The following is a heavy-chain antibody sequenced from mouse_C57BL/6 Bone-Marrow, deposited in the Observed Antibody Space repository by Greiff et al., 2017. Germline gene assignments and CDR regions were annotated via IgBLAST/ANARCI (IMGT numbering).Heavy chain of an antibody. V-gene: IGHV5-6*02. J-gene: IGHJ3*01. CDR3: ARHGTGTGAWFAY. D-gene: IGHD4-1*01. Sequence: DVTLVESGGDLVKPGGSLKLSCAASGFTFSSYGMSWVRQTPDKRLEWVATISSGGSYTYYPDSVKGRFTISRDNAKNTLYLQMSSLKSEDTAMYYCARHGTGTGAWFAYWGQGTLVTVSA. CDR1: GFTFSSYG. CDR2: ISSGGSYT.